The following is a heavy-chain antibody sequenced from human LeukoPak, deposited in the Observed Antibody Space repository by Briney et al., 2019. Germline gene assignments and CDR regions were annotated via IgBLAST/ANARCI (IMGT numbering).Heavy chain of an antibody. V-gene: IGHV4-34*01. J-gene: IGHJ4*02. CDR2: INHSGST. Sequence: PSETLSLTCAVYGGSFSGYYWSWIRQPPGKGLEWIGEINHSGSTNYNPFLKSRVTISVDTSKNQFSLKLSSVTAADTAVYYCARATVTLYYFDYWGQGTLVTVSS. CDR3: ARATVTLYYFDY. CDR1: GGSFSGYY. D-gene: IGHD4-11*01.